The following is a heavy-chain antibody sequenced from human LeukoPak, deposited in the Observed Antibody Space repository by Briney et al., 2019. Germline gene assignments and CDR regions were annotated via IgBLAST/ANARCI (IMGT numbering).Heavy chain of an antibody. CDR2: IDQDGSKE. D-gene: IGHD5-12*01. Sequence: GGSLRLSCAASGFTFSSYAMSWVRQAPGKGLEWVAHIDQDGSKEYYMDSVKARFTISRDNAKNSLSLQMNSLRAEDTAVYYCVRDGGVSGYDLLDYWGQGTLVTVSS. V-gene: IGHV3-7*01. CDR1: GFTFSSYA. CDR3: VRDGGVSGYDLLDY. J-gene: IGHJ4*02.